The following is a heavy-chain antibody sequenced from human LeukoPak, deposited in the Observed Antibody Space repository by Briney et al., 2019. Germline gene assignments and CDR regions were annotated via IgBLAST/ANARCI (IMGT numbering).Heavy chain of an antibody. CDR1: GGSINSYF. D-gene: IGHD1-26*01. Sequence: PSETLSLTCAVSGGSINSYFWTWIRQPAGKGLEWIGRIYTGGSTNYNPSLKSRVTMSVDTSKNQFSLKLSSVTAADTAVYYCARQEGGIVGPYWGQGTLVTVSS. CDR3: ARQEGGIVGPY. CDR2: IYTGGST. V-gene: IGHV4-4*07. J-gene: IGHJ4*02.